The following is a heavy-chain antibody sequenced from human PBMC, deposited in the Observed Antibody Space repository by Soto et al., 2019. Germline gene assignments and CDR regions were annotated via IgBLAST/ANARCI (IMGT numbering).Heavy chain of an antibody. Sequence: SVKVSCKTSGGTFSSHSIHWVRQAPGQGLEWMGGIIPMFVTPNYAQKFQGRATISADESTSTAYMELSSPRSEDTAVYYCAREGLVLVPTTFHSDYYCYAMDVWGRGTTVTGSS. V-gene: IGHV1-69*13. CDR3: AREGLVLVPTTFHSDYYCYAMDV. J-gene: IGHJ6*02. CDR2: IIPMFVTP. D-gene: IGHD4-17*01. CDR1: GGTFSSHS.